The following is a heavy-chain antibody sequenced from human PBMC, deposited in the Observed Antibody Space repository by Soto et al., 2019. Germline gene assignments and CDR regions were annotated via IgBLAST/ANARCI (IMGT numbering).Heavy chain of an antibody. CDR2: TRQDGGQS. V-gene: IGHV3-7*03. D-gene: IGHD6-13*01. CDR1: GFTLSSYW. CDR3: AKGGQQLALDY. J-gene: IGHJ4*02. Sequence: GGSLRLSCEASGFTLSSYWMSWIRQAPGKGLEWVANTRQDGGQSYLVDSVQGRFTISRDNSKNTLYLQMNSLRAEDTAVYYCAKGGQQLALDYWGQGTLVTVSS.